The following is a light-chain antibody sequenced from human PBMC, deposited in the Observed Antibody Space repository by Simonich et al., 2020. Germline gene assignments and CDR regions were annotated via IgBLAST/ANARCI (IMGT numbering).Light chain of an antibody. CDR1: SSDVGGYNY. V-gene: IGLV2-11*01. J-gene: IGLJ3*02. CDR3: CSYAGSYTLV. CDR2: EGS. Sequence: QSALTQPASVSGSPGQSITISCTGTSSDVGGYNYVSWYQQHPGKAPKPMIYEGSKRPSGVPDRFSGSKSGNTASLTISGLQAEDEADYYCCSYAGSYTLVFGGGTKLTVL.